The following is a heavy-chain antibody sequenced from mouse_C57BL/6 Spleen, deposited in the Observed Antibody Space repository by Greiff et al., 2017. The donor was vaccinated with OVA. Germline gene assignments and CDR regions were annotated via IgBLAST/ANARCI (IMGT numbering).Heavy chain of an antibody. CDR2: ISYSGST. Sequence: EVKLVESGPGMVKPSQSLSLTCTVTGYSITSGYDWHWIRHFPGNKLEWMGYISYSGSTNYNPSLKSRISITHDTSKNHFFLKLNSVTTEDTATYYCARGDWGDFDYWGQGTTLTVSS. CDR3: ARGDWGDFDY. J-gene: IGHJ2*01. CDR1: GYSITSGYD. V-gene: IGHV3-1*01. D-gene: IGHD4-1*01.